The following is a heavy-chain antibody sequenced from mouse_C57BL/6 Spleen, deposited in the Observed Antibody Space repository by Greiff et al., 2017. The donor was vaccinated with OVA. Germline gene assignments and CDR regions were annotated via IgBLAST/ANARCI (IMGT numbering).Heavy chain of an antibody. CDR2: INPSSGYT. Sequence: QVQLQQSGAELAKPGASVTLSCKASGYTFTSYWMHWVKQRPGQGLEWIGYINPSSGYTKYNQKFKDKATLTADKSSSTAYMQLSSLTYEDAAVYYCARYYYGSSSGVDYWGQGTTLTVSS. CDR3: ARYYYGSSSGVDY. CDR1: GYTFTSYW. D-gene: IGHD1-1*01. J-gene: IGHJ2*01. V-gene: IGHV1-7*01.